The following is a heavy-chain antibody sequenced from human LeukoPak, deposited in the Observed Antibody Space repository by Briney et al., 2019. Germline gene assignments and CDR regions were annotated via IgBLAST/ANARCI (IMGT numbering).Heavy chain of an antibody. CDR1: GGTFSSYA. V-gene: IGHV1-69*13. D-gene: IGHD1-1*01. J-gene: IGHJ6*02. CDR3: ANRRRASRGYGMDV. CDR2: IIPIFGTA. Sequence: GASVKVSCKASGGTFSSYAISWVRQAPGQGLEWMGGIIPIFGTANYAQKFQGRVTITADESTSTAYMELSSLRSEDTAVYYCANRRRASRGYGMDVWGQGTTVTVSS.